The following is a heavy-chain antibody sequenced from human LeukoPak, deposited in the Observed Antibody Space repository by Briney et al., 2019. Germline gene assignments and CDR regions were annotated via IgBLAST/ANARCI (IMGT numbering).Heavy chain of an antibody. CDR3: TRREKVVTPGTYYYYYGMDV. D-gene: IGHD4-23*01. Sequence: PGGSLRLSCAASGFTFSGSAMHWVRQASGKGLEWVGRIRSKANSYATAYAASVKGRFTISRDDSKNTAYLQMNSLKTEDTAVYYCTRREKVVTPGTYYYYYGMDVWGQGTTVTVSS. CDR2: IRSKANSYAT. J-gene: IGHJ6*02. V-gene: IGHV3-73*01. CDR1: GFTFSGSA.